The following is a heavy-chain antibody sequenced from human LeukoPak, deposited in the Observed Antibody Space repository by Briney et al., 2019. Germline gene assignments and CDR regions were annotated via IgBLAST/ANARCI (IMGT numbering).Heavy chain of an antibody. V-gene: IGHV4-34*01. CDR3: AREGDYYDTSGTLDY. J-gene: IGHJ4*02. Sequence: PSETLSLTCAVYGGSFSGYYWSWIRQPPGKGLEWIGEINHSGSTDYNPSLKSRVTISVDTSKNQFSLKLNSVTAADTAVYYCAREGDYYDTSGTLDYWGQGTLVTISS. D-gene: IGHD3-22*01. CDR1: GGSFSGYY. CDR2: INHSGST.